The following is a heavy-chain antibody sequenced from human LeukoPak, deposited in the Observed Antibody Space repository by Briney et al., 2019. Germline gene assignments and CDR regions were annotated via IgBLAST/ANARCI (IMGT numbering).Heavy chain of an antibody. Sequence: GGSLRLSCAASGFTFTSYSMNWVRQAPGKGLEWVSTISGGGGSTYYADSVKGRFTISRDNSKNTLYLQMNSLRAEDTAVYYCARDGGDIVVVPAASHFDYWGQGTLVTVSS. CDR1: GFTFTSYS. D-gene: IGHD2-2*01. CDR2: ISGGGGST. J-gene: IGHJ4*02. V-gene: IGHV3-23*01. CDR3: ARDGGDIVVVPAASHFDY.